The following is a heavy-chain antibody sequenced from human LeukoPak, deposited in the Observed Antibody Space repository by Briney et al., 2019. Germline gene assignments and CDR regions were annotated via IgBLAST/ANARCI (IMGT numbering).Heavy chain of an antibody. Sequence: SETLSLTCTVSGGSISSYYWSWIRQPAGKGLEWIGRIYTSGSTNYNPSLKSRVTMSVDTSKNQFSLKLSSVTAADTAVYYCARDGSGWVPYNCFDPWGQGTLVTVSS. CDR3: ARDGSGWVPYNCFDP. V-gene: IGHV4-4*07. CDR2: IYTSGST. J-gene: IGHJ5*02. D-gene: IGHD6-19*01. CDR1: GGSISSYY.